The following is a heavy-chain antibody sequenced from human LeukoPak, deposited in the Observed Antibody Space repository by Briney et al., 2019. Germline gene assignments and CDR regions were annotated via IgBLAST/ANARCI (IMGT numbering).Heavy chain of an antibody. D-gene: IGHD5-24*01. J-gene: IGHJ4*02. CDR1: GFTFSSYS. V-gene: IGHV3-21*01. CDR2: ISSSSSYI. Sequence: GGSLRLSCAASGFTFSSYSMNWVRQAPGKGLEWVSSISSSSSYIYYADSVKGRFTISRGNAKNSLYLQMNSLRAEDTAVYYCARAAGEMATIRYWGQGTPVTVSS. CDR3: ARAAGEMATIRY.